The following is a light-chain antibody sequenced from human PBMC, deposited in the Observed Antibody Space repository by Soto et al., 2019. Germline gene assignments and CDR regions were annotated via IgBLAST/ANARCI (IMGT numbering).Light chain of an antibody. CDR3: QQRSKWPRT. V-gene: IGKV3-11*01. Sequence: EIGLTQSPATLSLSPGERATLSCRASQSVSSYLAWYQQKPGQAPRHLIYDASNRATDITARFSGSGSGTDFTLTISSLEPEDCAVYYCQQRSKWPRTFGQGTKVEIK. J-gene: IGKJ1*01. CDR2: DAS. CDR1: QSVSSY.